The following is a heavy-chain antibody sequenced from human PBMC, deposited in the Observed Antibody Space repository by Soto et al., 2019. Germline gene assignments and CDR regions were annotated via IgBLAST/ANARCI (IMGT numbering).Heavy chain of an antibody. CDR1: GGSISSYY. Sequence: QVQLQESGPGLVKPSETLSLTCTVSGGSISSYYWSWIRQPPGKGLEWIGYIYYSGRTNYNPSLKSRVTISLATSKNQFSRKLSSVTAADTAVYYCARGYCSSTICYIWDNWFDPWGQGTLVTVSS. J-gene: IGHJ5*02. CDR3: ARGYCSSTICYIWDNWFDP. V-gene: IGHV4-59*01. CDR2: IYYSGRT. D-gene: IGHD2-2*02.